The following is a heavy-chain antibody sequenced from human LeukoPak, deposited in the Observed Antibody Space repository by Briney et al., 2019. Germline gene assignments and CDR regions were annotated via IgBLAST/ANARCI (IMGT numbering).Heavy chain of an antibody. J-gene: IGHJ3*01. CDR2: LNWNSGRI. D-gene: IGHD2-2*01. Sequence: GESLRLSCEASGFTFDGYGMHWVRQVPGKGLEWVSGLNWNSGRIGYADSVKGRFTISRDNAKNYLYLQMNSLRTEDTALYYCAKSLTAAINDAFDFWGQGTMVTVSS. V-gene: IGHV3-9*01. CDR1: GFTFDGYG. CDR3: AKSLTAAINDAFDF.